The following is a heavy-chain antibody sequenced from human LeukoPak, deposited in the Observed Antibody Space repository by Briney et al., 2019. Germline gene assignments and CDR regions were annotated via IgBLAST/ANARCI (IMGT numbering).Heavy chain of an antibody. V-gene: IGHV4-59*08. D-gene: IGHD1-26*01. Sequence: SETLSLTCTVSGGSISNYYWSWIRQPPGKGLEWIGYIYVSGSPNYNPSLKSRVTISVDTSKNQFSLKLSSVTAADTAVYYCARQVGYRWFDPWGQGTLVTVSS. CDR3: ARQVGYRWFDP. J-gene: IGHJ5*02. CDR1: GGSISNYY. CDR2: IYVSGSP.